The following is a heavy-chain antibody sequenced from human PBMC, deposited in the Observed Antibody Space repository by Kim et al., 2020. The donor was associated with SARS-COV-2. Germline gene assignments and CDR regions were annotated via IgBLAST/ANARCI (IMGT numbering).Heavy chain of an antibody. J-gene: IGHJ4*02. Sequence: GGSLRLSCAASGFTFSSYSMNWVRQAPGKGLEWVSSISSSSSYIYYADSVKGRFTISRDNAKNSLYLQMNSLRAEDTAVYYCARDHEGFWSGSIFVFCGQGTLVTVSS. D-gene: IGHD3-3*01. V-gene: IGHV3-21*01. CDR2: ISSSSSYI. CDR1: GFTFSSYS. CDR3: ARDHEGFWSGSIFVF.